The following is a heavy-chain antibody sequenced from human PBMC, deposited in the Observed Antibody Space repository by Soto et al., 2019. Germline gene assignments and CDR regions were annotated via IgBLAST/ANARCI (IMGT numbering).Heavy chain of an antibody. CDR3: TRNEGGAAAAPPLDN. CDR2: IYYSGST. D-gene: IGHD6-13*01. J-gene: IGHJ4*02. V-gene: IGHV4-39*01. Sequence: PSETLSLTCTVSGGSISSSSYYWGWIRQPPGKGLEWIGSIYYSGSTHYNPSLKSRVTMSVDTSTNQFSLKLNSVTAADTAVYYCTRNEGGAAAAPPLDNGGQGPLVTVS. CDR1: GGSISSSSYY.